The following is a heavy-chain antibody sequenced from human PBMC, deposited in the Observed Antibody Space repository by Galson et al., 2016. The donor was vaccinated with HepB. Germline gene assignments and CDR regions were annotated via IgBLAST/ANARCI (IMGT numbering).Heavy chain of an antibody. CDR3: ARGSAFGGVDN. Sequence: TPSLTCTVSGGSISSGDYYWSWIRQPPGKGLEWIGYIYYSGSTYHSPSLKSRVTISVDTSKNQFSLKLNSVTAADTAVYYCARGSAFGGVDNWGQGTLVTVSS. CDR2: IYYSGST. V-gene: IGHV4-30-4*01. D-gene: IGHD3-16*01. CDR1: GGSISSGDYY. J-gene: IGHJ4*02.